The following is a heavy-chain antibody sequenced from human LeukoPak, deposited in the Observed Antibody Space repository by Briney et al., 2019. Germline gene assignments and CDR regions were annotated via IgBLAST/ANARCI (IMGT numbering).Heavy chain of an antibody. Sequence: ASLNVSSKVSRYTLSELSMHCVRQAPGKGREWRGGFAPEDGETAYAQKVQGRGTMTEDTSTYTGYMELSRLRSEDTAVYYCTTDTIAAVGVLNDAFYI. V-gene: IGHV1-24*01. CDR3: TTDTIAAVGVLNDAFYI. D-gene: IGHD6-13*01. CDR1: RYTLSELS. CDR2: FAPEDGET. J-gene: IGHJ3*02.